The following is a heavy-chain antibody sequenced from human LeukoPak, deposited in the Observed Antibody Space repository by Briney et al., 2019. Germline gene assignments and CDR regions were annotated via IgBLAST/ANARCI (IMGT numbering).Heavy chain of an antibody. CDR3: ARDYYGGNSLFHPYHYGMDV. D-gene: IGHD4-23*01. CDR1: GFTFSSYA. V-gene: IGHV3-30*04. CDR2: ISYDGSNK. Sequence: GGSLRLSCAASGFTFSSYAMHWVRQAPGKGLEWVAVISYDGSNKYYADSVKGRFTISRDNSKNTLYLQMNSLRAEDTAVYYCARDYYGGNSLFHPYHYGMDVWGQGTTVTVSS. J-gene: IGHJ6*02.